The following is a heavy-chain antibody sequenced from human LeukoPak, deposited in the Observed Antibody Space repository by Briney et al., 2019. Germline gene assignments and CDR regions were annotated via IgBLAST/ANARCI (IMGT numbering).Heavy chain of an antibody. J-gene: IGHJ4*02. CDR1: GFTVSNNY. Sequence: GGSLRLSCAASGFTVSNNYMNWVRQAPGKGLEWVSSISSTSSYMYYTDSVKGRFTISRDNAKNSLYLQMNSLRAEDTAVYYCAGSIDYWGQGTLVTVSS. CDR3: AGSIDY. CDR2: ISSTSSYM. V-gene: IGHV3-21*01.